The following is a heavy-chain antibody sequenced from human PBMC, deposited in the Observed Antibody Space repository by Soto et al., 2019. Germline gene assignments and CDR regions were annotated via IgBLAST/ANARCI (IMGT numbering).Heavy chain of an antibody. J-gene: IGHJ4*02. CDR1: GYTFTDYY. CDR3: VRENWYYDY. V-gene: IGHV1-2*02. Sequence: GASVKVSCKASGYTFTDYYMHWVRQAPGQGLEWMGYIFPKSGATNYVQNFQGRVTMTRDTSITTVYMELSSLRPDDTAVYYCVRENWYYDYWGQGSLVTVSS. D-gene: IGHD1-7*01. CDR2: IFPKSGAT.